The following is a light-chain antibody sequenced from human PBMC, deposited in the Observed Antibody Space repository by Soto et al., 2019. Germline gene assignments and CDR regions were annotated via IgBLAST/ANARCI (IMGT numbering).Light chain of an antibody. CDR1: QSISDW. CDR2: KAS. J-gene: IGKJ3*01. V-gene: IGKV1-5*03. CDR3: QQYDSYWT. Sequence: DIQMTQSPSTLSASIGARVTITCRASQSISDWLAWHQQKPGKAPKLLIYKASSLESGVPSRFSGSGSGTEFTLTISSLQPDDFATYYCQQYDSYWTFGPGTKVDIK.